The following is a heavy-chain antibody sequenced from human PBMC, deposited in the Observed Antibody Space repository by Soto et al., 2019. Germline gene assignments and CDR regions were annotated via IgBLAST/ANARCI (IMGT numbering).Heavy chain of an antibody. J-gene: IGHJ4*02. V-gene: IGHV4-34*01. CDR3: ARGQMGGPAAIDD. Sequence: SETLSLTCAVYGGSFSGYYWSWIRQPPGKGLEWIGEINHSGSTNYNSSLKSRVTISVDTSKNQFSLKLSSVTAADTAVYYCARGQMGGPAAIDDWGQGTLVTVSS. CDR1: GGSFSGYY. CDR2: INHSGST. D-gene: IGHD2-2*01.